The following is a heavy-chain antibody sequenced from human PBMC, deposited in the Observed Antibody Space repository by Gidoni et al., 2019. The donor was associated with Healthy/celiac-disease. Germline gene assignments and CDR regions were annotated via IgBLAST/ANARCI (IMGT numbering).Heavy chain of an antibody. CDR3: AKSLGRATHFDY. V-gene: IGHV3-23*01. Sequence: EEQRLEPGRGLGQPGGSLRLSCAAVGFTFSSYAMSWVRQAPGEGRGWVSAIRGRGGSTYYADSVKGRFTIPSDNSKNTLDLQMNSLRAEDTAVYYCAKSLGRATHFDYWGQGTLVTVSS. J-gene: IGHJ4*02. D-gene: IGHD1-26*01. CDR1: GFTFSSYA. CDR2: IRGRGGST.